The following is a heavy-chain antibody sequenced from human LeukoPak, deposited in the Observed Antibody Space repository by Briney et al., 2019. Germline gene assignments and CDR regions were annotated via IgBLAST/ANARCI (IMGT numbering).Heavy chain of an antibody. V-gene: IGHV6-1*01. CDR3: ARAVAGTEGWFNS. CDR2: TYYRSKWYN. J-gene: IGHJ5*01. Sequence: SQTLSLTCAISGDSVSSDSAAWNWIRQSPSRGLEWLGRTYYRSKWYNDYSAFVKSRITINPDTSKNQFSLQLNFVTPEDTAVYYCARAVAGTEGWFNSWGQGTLVTVSS. D-gene: IGHD1-1*01. CDR1: GDSVSSDSAA.